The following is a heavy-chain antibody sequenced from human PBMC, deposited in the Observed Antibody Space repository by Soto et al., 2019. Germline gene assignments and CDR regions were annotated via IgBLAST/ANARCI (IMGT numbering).Heavy chain of an antibody. D-gene: IGHD3-16*01. V-gene: IGHV3-23*01. CDR1: GLSFTTSV. Sequence: EVHLLESGGGLVQPGESLRVSCVTSGLSFTTSVLYWVRQAPGKGLEWVSAMTETGNPTYADSVKGRFIISRDNSKNTVSLQMNSLRADDTAIYDCAKLGGRRSTGGTDYWGQGTQVTVSS. CDR3: AKLGGRRSTGGTDY. CDR2: MTETGNPT. J-gene: IGHJ4*02.